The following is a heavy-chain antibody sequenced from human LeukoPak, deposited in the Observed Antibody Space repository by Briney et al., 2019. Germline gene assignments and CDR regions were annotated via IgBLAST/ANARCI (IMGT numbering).Heavy chain of an antibody. CDR3: ARDRRYSSSSGYYFDY. D-gene: IGHD6-6*01. CDR2: IYHSGST. CDR1: GGSISSGGYY. Sequence: SETLSLTCTVSGGSISSGGYYWSWIRQPPGKGLEWNGYIYHSGSTYYNPSLKSRVTISVDRSKNQFSLKLSSVTAADTAVYYCARDRRYSSSSGYYFDYWGQGTLVTVSS. J-gene: IGHJ4*02. V-gene: IGHV4-30-2*01.